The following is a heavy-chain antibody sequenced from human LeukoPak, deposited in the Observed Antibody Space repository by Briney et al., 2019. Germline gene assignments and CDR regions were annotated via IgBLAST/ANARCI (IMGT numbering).Heavy chain of an antibody. Sequence: ASLKVSCKTSGYTFSTYDINWLRQAAGQGLEWTGWMNPNSANTGFAQKFQGRAAITRDTSTATAYLELSGLTSEDTAVYYCARAIRYQLLSDYWGQGTLVTVSS. D-gene: IGHD2-2*01. CDR1: GYTFSTYD. V-gene: IGHV1-8*02. J-gene: IGHJ4*02. CDR3: ARAIRYQLLSDY. CDR2: MNPNSANT.